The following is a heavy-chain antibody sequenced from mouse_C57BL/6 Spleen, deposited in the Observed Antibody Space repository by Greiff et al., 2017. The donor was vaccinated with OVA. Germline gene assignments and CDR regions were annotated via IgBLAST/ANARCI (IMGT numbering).Heavy chain of an antibody. CDR2: IDPEDGDT. J-gene: IGHJ2*01. Sequence: EVKLMESGAELVKPGASVKLSCTASGFNIKDYYMHWVKQRTEQGLEWIGRIDPEDGDTKYAPKFQGKATITADTSSNTAYLQHSSLTSEDTTVYYCARREIYYGTLFDYGGQGTTLTVSS. CDR1: GFNIKDYY. CDR3: ARREIYYGTLFDY. V-gene: IGHV14-2*01. D-gene: IGHD2-1*01.